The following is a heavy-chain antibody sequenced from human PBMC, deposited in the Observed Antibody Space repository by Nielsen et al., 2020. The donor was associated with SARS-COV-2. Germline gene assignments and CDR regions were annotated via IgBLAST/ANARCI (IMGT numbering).Heavy chain of an antibody. J-gene: IGHJ4*02. CDR3: AKVGDAGVGDY. V-gene: IGHV3-9*01. D-gene: IGHD2-21*02. CDR2: ISWNSGSI. Sequence: SLKISCAASGFTFDDYAMHWVRQAPGKGLEWVSGISWNSGSIGYADSVKGRFTISRDNAKNSLYLQMNSLRAEDTALYYCAKVGDAGVGDYLGQGTLVTVSS. CDR1: GFTFDDYA.